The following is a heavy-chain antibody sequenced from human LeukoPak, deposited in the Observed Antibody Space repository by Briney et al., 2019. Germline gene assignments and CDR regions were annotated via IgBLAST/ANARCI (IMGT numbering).Heavy chain of an antibody. J-gene: IGHJ5*02. CDR2: INHSGST. Sequence: SETLSLTCAVYGGSFSGYYWSWIRQPPGKGLEWIGEINHSGSTNYNPSLKSRVTISVDTSKNQFSLKLSSVTAADTAVYYCASTRLLTTWFDPWGQGVLVTVSS. CDR3: ASTRLLTTWFDP. CDR1: GGSFSGYY. D-gene: IGHD2-21*02. V-gene: IGHV4-34*01.